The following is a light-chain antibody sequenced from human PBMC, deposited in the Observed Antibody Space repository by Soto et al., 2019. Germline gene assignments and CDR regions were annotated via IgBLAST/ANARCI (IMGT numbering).Light chain of an antibody. CDR3: SSYTSSGTPYV. V-gene: IGLV2-14*01. Sequence: ALTQPASVSGSPGKSITISCTGTSSDVGGYNYVSWYQQHPGKAPKLMIYEVSNRPSGVSNRFSGSKSGNTASLTISGLQAEDEADYYCSSYTSSGTPYVFGTGTKVTVL. J-gene: IGLJ1*01. CDR1: SSDVGGYNY. CDR2: EVS.